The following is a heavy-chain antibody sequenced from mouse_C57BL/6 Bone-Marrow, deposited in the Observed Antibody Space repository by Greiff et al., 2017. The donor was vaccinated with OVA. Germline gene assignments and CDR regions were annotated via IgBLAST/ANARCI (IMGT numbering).Heavy chain of an antibody. CDR2: IYPRSGNT. CDR3: ARSNWDLFFAY. CDR1: GYTFTSYG. J-gene: IGHJ3*01. V-gene: IGHV1-81*01. Sequence: VQVVESGAELARPGASVKLSCKASGYTFTSYGISWVKQRTGQGLEWIGEIYPRSGNTYYNEKFKGKATLTADKSSSTAYMELRSLTSEDSAVYFCARSNWDLFFAYWGQGTLVTVSA. D-gene: IGHD4-1*01.